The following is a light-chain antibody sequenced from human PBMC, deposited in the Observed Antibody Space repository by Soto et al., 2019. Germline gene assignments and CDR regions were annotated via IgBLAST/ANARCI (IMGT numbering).Light chain of an antibody. CDR2: GAS. J-gene: IGKJ1*01. Sequence: EIVLTQSPGTLSLSPGERATLSCRASQSVSSDYLAWYQQKPGQAPRLLIYGASSRATGIPDRFIGSASGTDFTLTISRLEPEDFATYYCQQTYRHPRTFGQGTSV. CDR3: QQTYRHPRT. CDR1: QSVSSDY. V-gene: IGKV3-20*01.